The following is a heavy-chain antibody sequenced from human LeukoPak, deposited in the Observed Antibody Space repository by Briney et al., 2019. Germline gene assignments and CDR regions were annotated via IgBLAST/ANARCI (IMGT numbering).Heavy chain of an antibody. CDR1: SYSISSGYY. J-gene: IGHJ3*02. V-gene: IGHV4-38-2*02. D-gene: IGHD2-21*02. CDR3: AREGDDAFDI. Sequence: SETLSLTCTVSSYSISSGYYWGWIRQPPGKGLEWIGSIYHSGSTYYNPSLKSRVTISVDTSKNQFSLKLSSVTAADTAVYYCAREGDDAFDIWGQGTMVTVSS. CDR2: IYHSGST.